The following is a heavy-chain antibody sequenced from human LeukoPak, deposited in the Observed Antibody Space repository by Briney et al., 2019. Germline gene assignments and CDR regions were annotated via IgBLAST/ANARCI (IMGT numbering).Heavy chain of an antibody. CDR1: GFTFRSYT. CDR2: ISSSSSYI. Sequence: KSGGSLRLSCAASGFTFRSYTMNWVRQAPGKGLEWVSSISSSSSYIYYADSVKGRFTISRDNAKNSLYLQMDSLRAEDTAVYYCARDDRKYYSSLTLRDYYMDVWGKGTTVTVSS. V-gene: IGHV3-21*01. D-gene: IGHD6-6*01. CDR3: ARDDRKYYSSLTLRDYYMDV. J-gene: IGHJ6*03.